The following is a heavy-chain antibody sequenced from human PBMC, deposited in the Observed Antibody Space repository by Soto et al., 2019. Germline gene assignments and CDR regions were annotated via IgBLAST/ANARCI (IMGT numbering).Heavy chain of an antibody. CDR1: GFIFENFG. CDR2: ISGSGFKK. Sequence: EVVLLESGGGLEQPGGSLRLSCAASGFIFENFGMSWVRQAPGKGLEWISSISGSGFKKYYADSVKGRFTISRDNSKSRVYRKLNNLSAEDTAVYHWAKNQGVELVPLATVDWSDPWGQGSVVTVSS. D-gene: IGHD1-26*01. J-gene: IGHJ5*02. CDR3: AKNQGVELVPLATVDWSDP. V-gene: IGHV3-23*01.